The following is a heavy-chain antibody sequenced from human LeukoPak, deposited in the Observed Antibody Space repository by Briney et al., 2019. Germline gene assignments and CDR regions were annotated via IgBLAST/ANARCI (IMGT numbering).Heavy chain of an antibody. V-gene: IGHV3-30-3*01. CDR3: ARAPKAYYYGSGSYSNWFDP. Sequence: GGSLRLSCAASGFTFSSYAMHWVRQAPGKGLEWVAVISYDGSNKYYADSVKGRFTISRDNSKSTLYLQMNSLRAEDTAVYYCARAPKAYYYGSGSYSNWFDPWGQGTLLTVSS. D-gene: IGHD3-10*01. J-gene: IGHJ5*02. CDR1: GFTFSSYA. CDR2: ISYDGSNK.